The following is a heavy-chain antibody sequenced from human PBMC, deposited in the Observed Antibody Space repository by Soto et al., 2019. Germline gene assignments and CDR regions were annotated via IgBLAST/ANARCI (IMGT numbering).Heavy chain of an antibody. V-gene: IGHV4-31*03. D-gene: IGHD3-3*01. J-gene: IGHJ4*02. CDR1: GGSISSGGYY. Sequence: QVQLQESGPGLVKPSQTLSLTCTVSGGSISSGGYYWSWIRQHPGKGLEGIGYIYYSGSTYYNPSLKSRVTISVDTSKNQFSLKLSSVTAADTAVYYCARVFRDPDGGFLPCFDYWGQGTLVTVSS. CDR2: IYYSGST. CDR3: ARVFRDPDGGFLPCFDY.